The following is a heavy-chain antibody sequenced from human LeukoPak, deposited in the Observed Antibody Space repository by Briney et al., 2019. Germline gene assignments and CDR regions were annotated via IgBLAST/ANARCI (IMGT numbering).Heavy chain of an antibody. J-gene: IGHJ6*02. Sequence: PGGSLRLSCAASGFTFSSYWMSWVRQAPGKGLEWVSSISSSSSYIYYADSVKGRFTISRDSAKNSLYLQMNSLRAEDTAVYYCAREGRILWFGELSDYYYGMDVWGQGTTVTVSS. CDR1: GFTFSSYW. CDR2: ISSSSSYI. CDR3: AREGRILWFGELSDYYYGMDV. D-gene: IGHD3-10*01. V-gene: IGHV3-21*01.